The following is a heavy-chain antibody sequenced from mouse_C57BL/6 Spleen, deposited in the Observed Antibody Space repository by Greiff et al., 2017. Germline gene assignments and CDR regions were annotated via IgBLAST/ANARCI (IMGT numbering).Heavy chain of an antibody. J-gene: IGHJ1*03. CDR3: ARSTTVVAPYWYFDV. Sequence: EVQGVESGPGLAKPSQTLSLTCSVTGYSITSDYWNWIRKFPGNKLEYMGYISYSGSTYYNPSLKSRISITRDTSKNQYYLQLNSVTTEDTATYYCARSTTVVAPYWYFDVWGTGTTVTVSS. CDR1: GYSITSDY. CDR2: ISYSGST. D-gene: IGHD1-1*01. V-gene: IGHV3-8*01.